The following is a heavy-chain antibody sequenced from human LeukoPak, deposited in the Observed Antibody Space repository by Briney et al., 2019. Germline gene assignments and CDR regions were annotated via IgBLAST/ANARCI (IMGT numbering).Heavy chain of an antibody. CDR3: ARAMSTVTTISPFDY. CDR1: GYTFTGYY. V-gene: IGHV1-2*04. D-gene: IGHD4-17*01. J-gene: IGHJ4*02. Sequence: ASVKVSCKASGYTFTGYYMHWVRQAPGQGLEWMGWINPNSGGTNYAQKFQGWVTMTRDTSICTAYMELSRLRSDDTAVYYCARAMSTVTTISPFDYWGQGTLVTVSS. CDR2: INPNSGGT.